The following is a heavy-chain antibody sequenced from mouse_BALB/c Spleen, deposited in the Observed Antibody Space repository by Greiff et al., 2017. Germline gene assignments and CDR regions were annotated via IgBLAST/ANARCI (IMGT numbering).Heavy chain of an antibody. Sequence: VKLVESGPGLVAPSQSLSITCPVSGFSLTGYGVNWVRPPPGKGLEWLGMIWGDGSTDYNSALKSRLSISKDNSKSQVFLKMNSLQTDDTARYYCARGGIHFDYWGQGTTLTVSS. CDR1: GFSLTGYG. V-gene: IGHV2-6-7*01. CDR2: IWGDGST. J-gene: IGHJ2*01. CDR3: ARGGIHFDY.